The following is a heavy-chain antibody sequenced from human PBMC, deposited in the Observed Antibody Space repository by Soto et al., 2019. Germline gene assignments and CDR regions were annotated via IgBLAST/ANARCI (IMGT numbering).Heavy chain of an antibody. D-gene: IGHD2-2*01. V-gene: IGHV3-23*01. CDR2: IGESGTPT. CDR1: GFTFSSYA. CDR3: ARYIPGVRYYGMDV. J-gene: IGHJ6*02. Sequence: GGSLRLSCAASGFTFSSYAMKWVRQAPGKGLEWVSLIGESGTPTYYADSVKGRFTISRDNSGNTLFLEMYSLRAEDTAVYYCARYIPGVRYYGMDVWGQGTTVTLSS.